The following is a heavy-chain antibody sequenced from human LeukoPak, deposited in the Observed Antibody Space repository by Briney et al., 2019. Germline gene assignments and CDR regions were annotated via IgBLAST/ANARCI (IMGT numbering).Heavy chain of an antibody. V-gene: IGHV1-18*01. CDR1: GYTFTSYG. CDR3: ARDQIAAAGTSWFDP. J-gene: IGHJ5*02. CDR2: ISAYNGNT. D-gene: IGHD6-13*01. Sequence: ASVKVSCKASGYTFTSYGISWVRQAPGQGLEWMGWISAYNGNTNYAQKLQGRVTMTTDTSTSTAYMELRSLRSDDTAVYYCARDQIAAAGTSWFDPWGQGTLVTVSS.